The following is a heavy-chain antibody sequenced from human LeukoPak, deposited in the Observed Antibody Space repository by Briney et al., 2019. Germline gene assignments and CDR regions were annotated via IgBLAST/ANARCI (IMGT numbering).Heavy chain of an antibody. CDR2: ISSSSTYI. J-gene: IGHJ1*01. D-gene: IGHD2-2*01. V-gene: IGHV3-21*01. CDR1: GFTFSSYS. CDR3: ARDLYCSSTSCYSSSQYFQH. Sequence: GGSLRLSCAASGFTFSSYSMNWVRQAPGKGLEWVSSISSSSTYIYYAYSVKGRFTISRDNAKNSLYLQMNSLRAEDTAVYYCARDLYCSSTSCYSSSQYFQHWGQGTLVTVSS.